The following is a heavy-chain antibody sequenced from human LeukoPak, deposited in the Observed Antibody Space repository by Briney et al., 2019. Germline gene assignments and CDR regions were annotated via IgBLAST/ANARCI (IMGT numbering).Heavy chain of an antibody. V-gene: IGHV3-30*02. CDR2: IRYDGSNK. J-gene: IGHJ4*02. D-gene: IGHD3-22*01. Sequence: GGSLRLSCAASGFTFSSYGMHWVRQAPGKGLEWVAFIRYDGSNKYYADSVKGRFTISRDNSKNTLYLQMNSLRAEDTAVYYCAKGSWWITMIVDGSGYRTHFDYWGQGTLVTVSS. CDR1: GFTFSSYG. CDR3: AKGSWWITMIVDGSGYRTHFDY.